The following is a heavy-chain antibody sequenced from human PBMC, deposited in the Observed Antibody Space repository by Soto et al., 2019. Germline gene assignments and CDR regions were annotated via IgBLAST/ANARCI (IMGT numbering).Heavy chain of an antibody. J-gene: IGHJ4*02. CDR2: ISGSGGST. Sequence: GGSLRLSCAASGFTFSSYAMSWVRQTPGKGLEWVSVISGSGGSTYYADSVKGRFTISRDNSKNTLYLQMNSLRAEDTAVYYCAGYSSLFDYWGQGALVTVSS. D-gene: IGHD5-12*01. V-gene: IGHV3-23*01. CDR1: GFTFSSYA. CDR3: AGYSSLFDY.